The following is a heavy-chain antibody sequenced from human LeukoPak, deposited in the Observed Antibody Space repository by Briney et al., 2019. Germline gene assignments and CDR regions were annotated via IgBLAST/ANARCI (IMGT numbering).Heavy chain of an antibody. D-gene: IGHD2-15*01. CDR2: IKKTGSET. CDR1: RFTFSHFW. CDR3: AREDGYCSGGNCYSYFDS. V-gene: IGHV3-7*01. Sequence: GGSLRLSCAASRFTFSHFWMSWVRQAPGKGLEWVAYIKKTGSETYYVDSVKGRFTITGDNTRNSLFLQMYSLRAEDTAVYFCAREDGYCSGGNCYSYFDSWGQGTLVTVSS. J-gene: IGHJ4*02.